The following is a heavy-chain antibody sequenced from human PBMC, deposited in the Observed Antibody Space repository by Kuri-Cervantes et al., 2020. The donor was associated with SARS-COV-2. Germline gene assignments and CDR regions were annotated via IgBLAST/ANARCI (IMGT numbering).Heavy chain of an antibody. J-gene: IGHJ6*03. CDR1: GGSISSGSYY. V-gene: IGHV4-61*02. Sequence: LRLSCTVSGGSISSGSYYWSWIRQPAGKGLEWIGRIYTSGSTNYNPSLKSRVTISVDTSKNQFSLKLSSVTAADTAVYYCARDRITIFGVVTSPMDVWGKGTTVTVSS. CDR3: ARDRITIFGVVTSPMDV. D-gene: IGHD3-3*01. CDR2: IYTSGST.